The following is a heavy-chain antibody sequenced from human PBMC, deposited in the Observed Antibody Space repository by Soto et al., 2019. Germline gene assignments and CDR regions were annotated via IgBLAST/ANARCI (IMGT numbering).Heavy chain of an antibody. Sequence: GGSLRLSCAASGFTFSSYAMSWVRQAPGKGLEWVSAISGSGGSTYYADSVKGRFTISRDNSKNTLYLQMNSLRAEDTAVYYCAKGGPYYDHPRPGRFDYWGQGTLVTVSS. CDR2: ISGSGGST. CDR3: AKGGPYYDHPRPGRFDY. J-gene: IGHJ4*02. V-gene: IGHV3-23*01. CDR1: GFTFSSYA. D-gene: IGHD3-3*01.